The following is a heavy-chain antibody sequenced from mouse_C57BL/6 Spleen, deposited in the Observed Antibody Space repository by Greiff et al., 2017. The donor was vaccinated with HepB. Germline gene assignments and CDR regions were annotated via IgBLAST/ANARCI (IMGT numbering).Heavy chain of an antibody. D-gene: IGHD3-2*02. CDR1: GFTFSSYG. CDR2: ISSGGSYT. J-gene: IGHJ4*01. Sequence: QGVESGGDLVKPGGSLKLSCAASGFTFSSYGMSWVRQTPDKRLEWVATISSGGSYTYYPDSVKGRFTISRDNAKNTLYLQMSSLKSEDTAMYYCASDSSGYYAMDYWGQGTSVTVSS. V-gene: IGHV5-6*01. CDR3: ASDSSGYYAMDY.